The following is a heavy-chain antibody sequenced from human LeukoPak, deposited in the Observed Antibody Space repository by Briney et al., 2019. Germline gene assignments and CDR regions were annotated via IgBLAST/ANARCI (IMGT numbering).Heavy chain of an antibody. D-gene: IGHD5-12*01. CDR2: ISGYTGNT. V-gene: IGHV1-18*04. Sequence: APVKVSRKASGYTFIHSGFTWVRQAPGQSLERMGWISGYTGNTNYIQKIQGRVTMNTGTSTTTVYMELMSLSSDDTAVYYCARVSTNSRVGGYDPQWYFDLWGRSILIAVSS. J-gene: IGHJ2*01. CDR1: GYTFIHSG. CDR3: ARVSTNSRVGGYDPQWYFDL.